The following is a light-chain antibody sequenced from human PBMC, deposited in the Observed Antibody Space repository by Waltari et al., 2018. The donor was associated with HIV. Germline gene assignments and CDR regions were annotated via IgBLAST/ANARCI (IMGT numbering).Light chain of an antibody. CDR2: LGS. Sequence: DIVMTQSPLSLPVTPGEPASISCRSSQSLLDSNGYNYLDWYLQKPGQSPQLLIYLGSNRASGVPDRFSGSGSGTYFTLKISRVEAEDVGVYYCIQALKHPRTFGQGTKVEIK. CDR3: IQALKHPRT. CDR1: QSLLDSNGYNY. V-gene: IGKV2-28*01. J-gene: IGKJ1*01.